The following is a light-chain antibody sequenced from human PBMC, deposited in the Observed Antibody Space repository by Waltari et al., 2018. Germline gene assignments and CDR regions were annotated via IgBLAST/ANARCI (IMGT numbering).Light chain of an antibody. Sequence: QSALTQPASVSGSPGQSITISCTGTSSDVGSYNLVSWYRQHPGKAPKLLIYEVSKRPSACSNRCSGAKSGNAASLTISGLQAEDEADYYCCSYAGSSTPYVFGTGTKVTVL. CDR2: EVS. CDR1: SSDVGSYNL. CDR3: CSYAGSSTPYV. V-gene: IGLV2-23*02. J-gene: IGLJ1*01.